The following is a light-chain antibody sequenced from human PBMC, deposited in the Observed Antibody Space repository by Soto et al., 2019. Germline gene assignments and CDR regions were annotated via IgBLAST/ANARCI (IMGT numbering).Light chain of an antibody. CDR1: SSDIGGYYY. Sequence: SVLTQPASVSGSPGQSITISCTGTSSDIGGYYYVSWYQHHPGKAPKLLIYQVTNRPSRVSNRFSGSKSGNTASLTISGLQADDEADYYCTSYSSSDSFYVFGTGTKLTVL. V-gene: IGLV2-14*01. CDR3: TSYSSSDSFYV. CDR2: QVT. J-gene: IGLJ1*01.